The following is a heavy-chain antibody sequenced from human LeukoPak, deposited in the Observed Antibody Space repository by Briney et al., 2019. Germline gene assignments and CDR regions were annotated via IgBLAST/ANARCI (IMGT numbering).Heavy chain of an antibody. Sequence: GGSLRLPCAASGFTFSSYAMSWVRQAPGKGLEWVSAISGSGGSTYYADSVKGRFTISRDNSKNTLYLQMNSLRAEDTAVYYCAEDAAGMRFHYYYYGMDVWGQGTTVTVSS. D-gene: IGHD3-10*01. CDR2: ISGSGGST. CDR3: AEDAAGMRFHYYYYGMDV. V-gene: IGHV3-23*01. CDR1: GFTFSSYA. J-gene: IGHJ6*02.